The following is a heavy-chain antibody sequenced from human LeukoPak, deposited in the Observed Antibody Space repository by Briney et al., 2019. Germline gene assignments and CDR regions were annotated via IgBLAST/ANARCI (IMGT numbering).Heavy chain of an antibody. Sequence: ASVKVSCKASGYTFTGYYLHWVGQAPGQGLAWMGWINPNSGGTNYAQKFQGRVTMTRDTSISTAYMELSRRRPDDTAVYYCARDRSGSYYPFDYWGQGTLVSVSP. V-gene: IGHV1-2*02. CDR2: INPNSGGT. D-gene: IGHD1-26*01. J-gene: IGHJ4*02. CDR3: ARDRSGSYYPFDY. CDR1: GYTFTGYY.